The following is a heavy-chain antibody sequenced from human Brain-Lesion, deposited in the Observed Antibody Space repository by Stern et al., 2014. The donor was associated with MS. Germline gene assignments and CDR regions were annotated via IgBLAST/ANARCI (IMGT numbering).Heavy chain of an antibody. V-gene: IGHV2-5*02. D-gene: IGHD3-10*01. CDR3: ARRRVAGVRRAPPNYFDP. CDR2: IYWDDDN. Sequence: QITLKESGPTLVKPTQTLTLTCIFSGFSLNTPGGGVGWIRQPPGKALEWLALIYWDDDNLYSPSGKNRVTISKDPSKNQVGLTMSNMGPVDTGTNFRARRRVAGVRRAPPNYFDPWGQGTLVTVSA. CDR1: GFSLNTPGGG. J-gene: IGHJ5*02.